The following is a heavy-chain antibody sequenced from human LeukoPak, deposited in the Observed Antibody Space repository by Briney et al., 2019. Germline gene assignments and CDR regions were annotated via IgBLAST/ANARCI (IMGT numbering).Heavy chain of an antibody. D-gene: IGHD2-2*01. Sequence: SETLSLTCTVSGGSISSYYGSWIRQPPGKGLEWIGYIYYSGSTNYNPSLKSRVTISVDTSKNQFSLKLSYVTAADTAVYYCAILSLYCSSTSCYLGHFDYWGQGTLVTVSS. CDR1: GGSISSYY. CDR2: IYYSGST. V-gene: IGHV4-59*01. J-gene: IGHJ4*02. CDR3: AILSLYCSSTSCYLGHFDY.